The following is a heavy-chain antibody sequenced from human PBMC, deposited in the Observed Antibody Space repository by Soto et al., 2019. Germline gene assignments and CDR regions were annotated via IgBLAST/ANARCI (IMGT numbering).Heavy chain of an antibody. D-gene: IGHD1-26*01. CDR3: ACVELVGATDVFDY. CDR1: GGSFSGYY. CDR2: INHSGST. J-gene: IGHJ4*02. Sequence: TETLSLTCAVYGGSFSGYYWSWIRQPPGKGLEWIGEINHSGSTNYNPSLKSRVTISVDTSKNQFSLKLSSVTAAETAVYYCACVELVGATDVFDYWCQGILVSVS. V-gene: IGHV4-34*01.